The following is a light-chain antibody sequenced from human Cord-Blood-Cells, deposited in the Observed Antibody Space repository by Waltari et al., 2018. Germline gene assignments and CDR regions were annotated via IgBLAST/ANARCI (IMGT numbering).Light chain of an antibody. Sequence: QSALTQPPSVSGSPGQSVTISCTGTSSDVGSYNRVSWYQQPPGTAPKPMISEVSNRPSGVPARFSGSKSGNTASLTISGLQAEDEADYYCSSYTSSSTWVFGGGTKLTVL. CDR2: EVS. V-gene: IGLV2-18*02. J-gene: IGLJ3*02. CDR1: SSDVGSYNR. CDR3: SSYTSSSTWV.